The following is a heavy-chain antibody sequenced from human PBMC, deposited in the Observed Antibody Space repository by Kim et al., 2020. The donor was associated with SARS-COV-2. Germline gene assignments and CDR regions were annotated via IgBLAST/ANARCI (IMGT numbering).Heavy chain of an antibody. Sequence: SVKVSCKASGGTFNSHAISWVRQAPGQGLEWMGGITPLFGTINYAQKFQGRVTITANESTSSMELSTLKSEDTAIYYCARGATNSLEWLLSPFDSWGPGTLVTVSS. J-gene: IGHJ4*02. CDR2: ITPLFGTI. CDR1: GGTFNSHA. CDR3: ARGATNSLEWLLSPFDS. V-gene: IGHV1-69*13. D-gene: IGHD3-3*01.